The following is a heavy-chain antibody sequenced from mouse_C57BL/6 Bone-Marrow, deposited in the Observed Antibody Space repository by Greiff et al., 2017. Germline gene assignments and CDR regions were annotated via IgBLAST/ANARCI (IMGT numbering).Heavy chain of an antibody. CDR3: ARNLYYGNFWFAY. CDR2: IHPNSGST. V-gene: IGHV1-64*01. J-gene: IGHJ3*01. CDR1: GYTFTSYW. D-gene: IGHD2-1*01. Sequence: QVHVKQPGAELVKPGASVKLSCKASGYTFTSYWMHWVKQRPGQGLEWIGMIHPNSGSTNYNEKFKSKATLTVDKSSSTAYMQLSSLTSEDSAVYYCARNLYYGNFWFAYGGQGTLVTVSA.